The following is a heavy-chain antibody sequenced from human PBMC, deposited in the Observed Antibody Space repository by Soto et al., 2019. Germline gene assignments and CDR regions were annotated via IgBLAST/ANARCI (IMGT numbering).Heavy chain of an antibody. CDR3: ASTDRDFYGLDV. J-gene: IGHJ6*02. CDR1: GFTFRNYD. V-gene: IGHV3-13*05. Sequence: EVQLVESEGGLVQPGGSLRLSCEASGFTFRNYDMHWVRQGTGKGLEWVSGISAAGDPDYADSVEGRFTISRENAQNSFFLQMNSLRVGDTAVYYCASTDRDFYGLDVWGQGTTVIVSS. D-gene: IGHD2-8*02. CDR2: ISAAGDP.